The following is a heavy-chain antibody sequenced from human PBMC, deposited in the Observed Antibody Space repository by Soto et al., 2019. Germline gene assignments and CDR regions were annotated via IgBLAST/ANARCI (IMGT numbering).Heavy chain of an antibody. CDR3: ARVDIVVVPAGNYYYYYMDV. CDR1: GDSVSSNSAA. V-gene: IGHV6-1*01. D-gene: IGHD2-2*03. Sequence: SQTLSLPCAISGDSVSSNSAAWNWIRQSPSRGLEWLGRTYYRSKWYNDYAVSVKSRITINPDTSKNQFSLQLNSVTPEDTAVYYCARVDIVVVPAGNYYYYYMDVWGKGTTVTVSS. J-gene: IGHJ6*03. CDR2: TYYRSKWYN.